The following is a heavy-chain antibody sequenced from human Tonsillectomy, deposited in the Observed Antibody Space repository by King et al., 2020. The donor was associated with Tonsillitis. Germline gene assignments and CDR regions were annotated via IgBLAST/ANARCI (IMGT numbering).Heavy chain of an antibody. D-gene: IGHD4-17*01. V-gene: IGHV5-10-1*03. Sequence: VQLVESGAEVKKPGESLRISCKGSGYSFTSYWISWVRQMPGKGLEWMGRIDPSDSYTNYSPSFQGHVTISADKSISTAYLQWSSLKASDTAMYYCARMHGGDYSYYYYGMDVWGQGTTVTVSS. J-gene: IGHJ6*02. CDR2: IDPSDSYT. CDR3: ARMHGGDYSYYYYGMDV. CDR1: GYSFTSYW.